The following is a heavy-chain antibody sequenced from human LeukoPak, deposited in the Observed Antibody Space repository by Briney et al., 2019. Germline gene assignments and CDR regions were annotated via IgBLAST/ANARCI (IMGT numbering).Heavy chain of an antibody. D-gene: IGHD6-13*01. J-gene: IGHJ4*02. V-gene: IGHV3-30*03. CDR3: CSSYYDY. Sequence: GGSLRLSCAASGFTFSSYGMHWVRQAPGKGLEWVAVISYDGSNKYYADSVKGRFTISRDNSKNTLYLQMNSLRAEDTAVYYCCSSYYDYWGQGTLVTVSS. CDR2: ISYDGSNK. CDR1: GFTFSSYG.